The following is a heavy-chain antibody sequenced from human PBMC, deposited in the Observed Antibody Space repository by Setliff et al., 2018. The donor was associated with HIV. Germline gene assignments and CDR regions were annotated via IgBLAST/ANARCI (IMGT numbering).Heavy chain of an antibody. J-gene: IGHJ4*02. CDR2: ISANNGNT. CDR1: GYTFTKYG. V-gene: IGHV1-18*01. Sequence: ASVKVSCKTSGYTFTKYGITWVRQAPGQGLEWMGWISANNGNTNYAQKVQGRVTMTTDTTTRTAYMELGNLRSDDTAVYYCAGRGYSYDTSGYYYYFDYWGQGTLVTVSS. D-gene: IGHD3-22*01. CDR3: AGRGYSYDTSGYYYYFDY.